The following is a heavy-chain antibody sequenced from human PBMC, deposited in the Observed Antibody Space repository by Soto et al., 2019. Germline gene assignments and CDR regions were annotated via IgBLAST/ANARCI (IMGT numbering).Heavy chain of an antibody. CDR2: ISHDGVTK. Sequence: LRLSCAASGSSFPKYPMHWVRQTPDKGLEWVAVISHDGVTKNSADSVKGRFSISRDNSRNTLYLEMNSLRTEDTAMYYCVRGGYSSSWGSLDPSGKAPLVTVS. CDR1: GSSFPKYP. V-gene: IGHV3-30-3*01. D-gene: IGHD4-4*01. J-gene: IGHJ5*02. CDR3: VRGGYSSSWGSLDP.